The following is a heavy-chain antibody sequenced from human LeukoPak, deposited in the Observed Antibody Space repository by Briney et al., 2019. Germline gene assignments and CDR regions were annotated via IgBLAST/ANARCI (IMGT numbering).Heavy chain of an antibody. CDR3: ATGHDYGDYESQ. J-gene: IGHJ4*02. V-gene: IGHV3-21*01. Sequence: GGSLRLSCAASGFTFSSYSMNWVRQAPGKGLEWVSSISSSSSYIYYADSVKGRFTISRDNAKNSLYLQMNSLRAEDTAVYYCATGHDYGDYESQWGQGTLVTVSS. CDR2: ISSSSSYI. CDR1: GFTFSSYS. D-gene: IGHD4-17*01.